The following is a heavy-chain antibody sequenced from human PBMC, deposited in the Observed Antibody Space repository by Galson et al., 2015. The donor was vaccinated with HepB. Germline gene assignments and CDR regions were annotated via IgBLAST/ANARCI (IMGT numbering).Heavy chain of an antibody. D-gene: IGHD3-22*01. V-gene: IGHV5-10-1*01. J-gene: IGHJ3*02. Sequence: QSGAEVKKPGESLRISCKGSGYSFTSYWISWVRQMPGKGLEWMGRIDPSDSYTNYSPSFQGHVTISADKSISTAYLQWSSLKASDTAMYYCASQIYYYDSSGYTNDAFDIWGQGTMVTVSS. CDR3: ASQIYYYDSSGYTNDAFDI. CDR1: GYSFTSYW. CDR2: IDPSDSYT.